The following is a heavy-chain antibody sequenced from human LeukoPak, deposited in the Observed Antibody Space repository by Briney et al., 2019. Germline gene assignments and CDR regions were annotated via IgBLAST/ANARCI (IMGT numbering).Heavy chain of an antibody. Sequence: PGGSLRLSCAASGFTFSTYAMSWVRQAPRRGLEWVSSIIDSGGATYYADSVKGRFTISRDNSKNTLYLQMNSLRAEDTAVYYCAKLLSGYCSRTSCLNWFDPWGQGTLVTVSS. V-gene: IGHV3-23*01. CDR1: GFTFSTYA. D-gene: IGHD2-2*01. CDR3: AKLLSGYCSRTSCLNWFDP. J-gene: IGHJ5*02. CDR2: IIDSGGAT.